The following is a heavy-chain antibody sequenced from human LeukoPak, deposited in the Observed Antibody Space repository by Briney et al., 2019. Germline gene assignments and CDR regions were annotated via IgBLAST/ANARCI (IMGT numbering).Heavy chain of an antibody. V-gene: IGHV3-23*01. CDR3: ARDRGDRSGWYGSDY. J-gene: IGHJ4*02. D-gene: IGHD6-19*01. Sequence: GGSLRLSCAASGFTFSSYAMSWVRQAPGKGLEWVSAISGSGGSTYYADSVKGRFTISRDNSKNTLYLQMNSLRAEDTAVYYCARDRGDRSGWYGSDYWGQGTLVTVS. CDR2: ISGSGGST. CDR1: GFTFSSYA.